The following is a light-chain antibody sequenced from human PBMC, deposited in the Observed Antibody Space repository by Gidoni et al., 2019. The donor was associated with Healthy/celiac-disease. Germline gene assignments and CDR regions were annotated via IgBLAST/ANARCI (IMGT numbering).Light chain of an antibody. V-gene: IGLV2-14*01. CDR3: SSYTSSSTLDV. CDR1: SSDVGGYND. Sequence: QSALTQPASVSGSPGQSLTISCTGTSSDVGGYNDVSWYQQHPGKAPKLMIYEVSNRPSGVSNRFSGSKSGNTASLTISGLQAEDEADYYCSSYTSSSTLDVFGTGTKVTVL. J-gene: IGLJ1*01. CDR2: EVS.